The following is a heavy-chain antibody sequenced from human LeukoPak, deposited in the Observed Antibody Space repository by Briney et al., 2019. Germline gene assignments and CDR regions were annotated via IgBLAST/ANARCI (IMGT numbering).Heavy chain of an antibody. Sequence: GGSLRLSCVASGFTLSNFWMYWVRQGPGKGLEWVANINQGGSVQHYVDSVKGRFTISKDNAENSLSLHMNSLRADDTAVYYCARGDGGDQGYFQDWGQGTLVTVSS. CDR3: ARGDGGDQGYFQD. CDR2: INQGGSVQ. CDR1: GFTLSNFW. V-gene: IGHV3-7*04. J-gene: IGHJ1*01. D-gene: IGHD4-23*01.